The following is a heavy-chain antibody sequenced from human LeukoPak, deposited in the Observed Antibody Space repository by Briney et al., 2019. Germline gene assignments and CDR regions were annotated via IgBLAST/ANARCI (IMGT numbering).Heavy chain of an antibody. V-gene: IGHV3-48*02. CDR3: ARDGLHTAHFDY. D-gene: IGHD5-18*01. Sequence: GGSLRPSCAASGFTFSTYTMNWVRQAPGKGLEWVSTVSDSSDVHYSDSVKGRFTISRDNARNSLYLQMNSLRDEDTAVYYCARDGLHTAHFDYWGQGTLVTVSS. CDR2: VSDSSDV. J-gene: IGHJ4*02. CDR1: GFTFSTYT.